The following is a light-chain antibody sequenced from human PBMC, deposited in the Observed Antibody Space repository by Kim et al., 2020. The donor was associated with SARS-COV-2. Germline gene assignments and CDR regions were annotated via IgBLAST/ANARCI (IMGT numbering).Light chain of an antibody. J-gene: IGKJ2*01. CDR1: QRVRRY. V-gene: IGKV3-11*01. CDR2: AAS. Sequence: SVSPGDTPTVICTASQRVRRYLAWYQQEPGKAPRLPIYAASNRATGIPARFSGSGSGTDFTLTISSLEPGDFAVYYCQQRNNWPPTFGQGTKLEIK. CDR3: QQRNNWPPT.